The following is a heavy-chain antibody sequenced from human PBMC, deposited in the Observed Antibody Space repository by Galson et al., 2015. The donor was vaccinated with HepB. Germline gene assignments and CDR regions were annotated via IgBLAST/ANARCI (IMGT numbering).Heavy chain of an antibody. CDR3: ATDLPGPEGSMGHD. CDR2: IIPIFGTA. Sequence: SVKVSCKASGGTFSSYAISWVRQAPGQGLEWMGGIIPIFGTANYAQKFQGRVTITADESTSTAYMELSSLRSEDTAVYYCATDLPGPEGSMGHDSGQGTLVTGSS. J-gene: IGHJ4*02. V-gene: IGHV1-69*13. CDR1: GGTFSSYA. D-gene: IGHD1-14*01.